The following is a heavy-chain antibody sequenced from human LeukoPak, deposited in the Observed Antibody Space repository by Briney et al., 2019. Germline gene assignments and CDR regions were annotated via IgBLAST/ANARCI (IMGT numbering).Heavy chain of an antibody. J-gene: IGHJ6*03. CDR1: GGSFSGYY. CDR3: ARDKADYYGSGHRYYYYYMDV. D-gene: IGHD3-10*01. Sequence: SETLSLTCAVYGGSFSGYYWSWIRQPPGKGLEWIGEINHSGSTNCNPSLKSRVTISVDTSKNQFSLKLSSVTAADTAVYYCARDKADYYGSGHRYYYYYMDVWGKGATVTVSS. CDR2: INHSGST. V-gene: IGHV4-34*01.